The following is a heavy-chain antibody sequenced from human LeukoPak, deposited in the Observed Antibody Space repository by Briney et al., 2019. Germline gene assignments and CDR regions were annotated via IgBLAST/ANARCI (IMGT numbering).Heavy chain of an antibody. D-gene: IGHD3-16*01. Sequence: ASVKVSCKASEYTFTSYDINWVRQATGQGLEWMGWMNPNSGNTGYAQKFQGRVTMTRNTSISTAYMELSSLRSEDTAVYYCASGYEMIDAFDIWGQGTMVTVSS. J-gene: IGHJ3*02. CDR1: EYTFTSYD. V-gene: IGHV1-8*01. CDR3: ASGYEMIDAFDI. CDR2: MNPNSGNT.